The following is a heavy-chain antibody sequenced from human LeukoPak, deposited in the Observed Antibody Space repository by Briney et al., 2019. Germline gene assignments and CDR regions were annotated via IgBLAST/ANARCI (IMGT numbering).Heavy chain of an antibody. CDR2: ISGSGGST. CDR1: GFTFRSFS. J-gene: IGHJ4*02. D-gene: IGHD6-13*01. Sequence: GGSLRLSCAAFGFTFRSFSMSWVRQAPGKGLEWVSAISGSGGSTYYADSVKGRFTISRDNSKNTLYLQMNSLRAEDTPLYYCAKLQYSSSWYGGYFDYWGQGTLVTVSS. CDR3: AKLQYSSSWYGGYFDY. V-gene: IGHV3-23*01.